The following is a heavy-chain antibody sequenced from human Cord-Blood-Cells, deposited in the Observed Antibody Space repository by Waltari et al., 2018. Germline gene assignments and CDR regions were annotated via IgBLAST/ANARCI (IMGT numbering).Heavy chain of an antibody. V-gene: IGHV4-39*01. CDR3: ARRLATIFGVVIGFDY. CDR1: GGSISSSSYY. CDR2: SYYSGST. D-gene: IGHD3-3*01. J-gene: IGHJ4*02. Sequence: QLQLQESGPGLVKPSETLSLTYTVSGGSISSSSYYWGWIRRPPGKGLEWIGSSYYSGSTYYNPSLKSRVTISVDTSKNQFSLKLSSVTAADTAVYYCARRLATIFGVVIGFDYWGQGTLVTVSS.